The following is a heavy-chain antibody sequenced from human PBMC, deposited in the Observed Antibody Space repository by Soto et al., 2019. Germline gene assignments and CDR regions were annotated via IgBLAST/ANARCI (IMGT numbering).Heavy chain of an antibody. J-gene: IGHJ5*02. CDR3: ARLTVYIVAPEGFDP. CDR1: GGSISSGGYY. Sequence: SETLSLTCTVSGGSISSGGYYWSWIRQHPGKGLEGIGYIYYSGSTYYHPSLKSRVTISVDTAKNQFSLKRSAVTAADTAVYSCARLTVYIVAPEGFDPWGQGTLVTVSS. CDR2: IYYSGST. D-gene: IGHD5-12*01. V-gene: IGHV4-31*03.